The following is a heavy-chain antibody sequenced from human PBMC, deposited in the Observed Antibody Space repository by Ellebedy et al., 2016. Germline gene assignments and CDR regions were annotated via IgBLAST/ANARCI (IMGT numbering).Heavy chain of an antibody. Sequence: GGSLRLXCRVSDFTFSFGTAWLTWVRQAPGKGLQWVGLIKSSPDDEIPYYAASVKGRFRISRKDLRSTLFLDMNDLKPEDTGTYYCAIEPLDYYGPGGLDYWGRGTVVTVSS. D-gene: IGHD3-10*01. J-gene: IGHJ4*02. CDR1: DFTFSFGTAW. CDR3: AIEPLDYYGPGGLDY. V-gene: IGHV3-15*01. CDR2: IKSSPDDEIP.